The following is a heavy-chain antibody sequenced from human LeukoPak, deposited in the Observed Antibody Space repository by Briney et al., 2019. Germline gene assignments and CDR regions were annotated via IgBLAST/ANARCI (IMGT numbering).Heavy chain of an antibody. V-gene: IGHV4-39*07. CDR1: GGSISSSSYY. D-gene: IGHD1-26*01. CDR2: IYYSGST. CDR3: ARGKVGALVY. J-gene: IGHJ4*02. Sequence: SETLSLTCTVSGGSISSSSYYWGWIRQPPGKGLEWIGSIYYSGSTYYNPSLKSRVTISVDTSKNQFSLKLSSVTAADTAVYYCARGKVGALVYWGQGTLVTVSS.